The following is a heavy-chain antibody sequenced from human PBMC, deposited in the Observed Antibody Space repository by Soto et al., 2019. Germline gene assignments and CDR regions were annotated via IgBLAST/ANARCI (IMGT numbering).Heavy chain of an antibody. V-gene: IGHV4-59*01. CDR3: AKDYQSTGWDAAFDY. D-gene: IGHD6-19*01. CDR1: GGSISGYY. Sequence: QVQLQESGPGLVKPSETLSLTCTVSGGSISGYYWSWIRQSPGKGLEWIGYVYYTGSTNYNPSLKTRVTISVDTSRNQFSLKLYSVTAADTAVYYCAKDYQSTGWDAAFDYWGQGTLVTVSS. J-gene: IGHJ4*02. CDR2: VYYTGST.